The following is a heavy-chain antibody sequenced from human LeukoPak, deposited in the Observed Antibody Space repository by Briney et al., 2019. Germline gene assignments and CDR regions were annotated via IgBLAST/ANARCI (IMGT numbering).Heavy chain of an antibody. J-gene: IGHJ4*02. Sequence: PSETLSLTCAVYGGSFSGYYWSWIRQPPGKGLEWIGEINHSGSTNYNPSLKSRVTISVDTSKNQFSLKLSSVTAADTAVYYCARGYTRFYGVPGRFDYWGQGTLVTVSS. V-gene: IGHV4-34*01. CDR3: ARGYTRFYGVPGRFDY. CDR2: INHSGST. CDR1: GGSFSGYY. D-gene: IGHD4-17*01.